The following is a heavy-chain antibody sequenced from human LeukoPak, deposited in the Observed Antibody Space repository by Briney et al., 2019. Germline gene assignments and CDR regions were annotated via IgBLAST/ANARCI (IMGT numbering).Heavy chain of an antibody. D-gene: IGHD3-10*01. V-gene: IGHV3-23*01. CDR3: TRPFSPNGSGSY. J-gene: IGHJ4*02. CDR2: ISGSGGST. CDR1: GFIFSSYA. Sequence: GGSLRLSCAASGFIFSSYAMSWVRQAPGKGLEWVSAISGSGGSTYYADSVKGRFTISRDNSKNTLYLQMNSLKTEDTAVYYCTRPFSPNGSGSYWGQGTLVTVSS.